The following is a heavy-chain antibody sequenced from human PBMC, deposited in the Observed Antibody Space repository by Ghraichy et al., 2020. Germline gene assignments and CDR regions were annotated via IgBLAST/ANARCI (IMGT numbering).Heavy chain of an antibody. CDR3: AKGGGGGNMIVVAVIHRYYYYGMDV. D-gene: IGHD3-22*01. Sequence: GGSLRLSCAASGFTFSSYAMSWVRQAPGKGLEWVSVISGGGGSTNYADSVKGRFTISRDNSKNTLYLQMNSLRAEDTAVYYCAKGGGGGNMIVVAVIHRYYYYGMDVWGQGTTVTVSS. J-gene: IGHJ6*02. CDR2: ISGGGGST. CDR1: GFTFSSYA. V-gene: IGHV3-23*01.